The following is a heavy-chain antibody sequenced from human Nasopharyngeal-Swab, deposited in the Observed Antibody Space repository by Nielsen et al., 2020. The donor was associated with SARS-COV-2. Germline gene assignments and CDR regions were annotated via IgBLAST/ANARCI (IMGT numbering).Heavy chain of an antibody. CDR3: ARAGITIFGVVTHFDY. J-gene: IGHJ4*02. CDR2: IYYSGST. CDR1: GGSISSGGYY. V-gene: IGHV4-31*03. D-gene: IGHD3-3*01. Sequence: TLSLTCTVSGGSISSGGYYWSWIRQHPGKGLEWIGYIYYSGSTYYNPSLKSRVTISVDTSKNQFSLKLSSVTAADTAVYYCARAGITIFGVVTHFDYWGQGTLVTVSS.